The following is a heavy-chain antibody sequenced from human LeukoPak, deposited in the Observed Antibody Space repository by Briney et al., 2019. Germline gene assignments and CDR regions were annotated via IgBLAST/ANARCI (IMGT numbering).Heavy chain of an antibody. CDR1: GYTFTSYG. Sequence: ASVKVSCKASGYTFTSYGISWVRQAPGQGLEWMGWISAYNGNTNYAQKLQGRVTMTTDTSTSTAYMELRSLRSDDTAVYYCEREALRYFDWLSYYYYGMDVWGQGTTVTVSS. CDR3: EREALRYFDWLSYYYYGMDV. CDR2: ISAYNGNT. D-gene: IGHD3-9*01. J-gene: IGHJ6*02. V-gene: IGHV1-18*01.